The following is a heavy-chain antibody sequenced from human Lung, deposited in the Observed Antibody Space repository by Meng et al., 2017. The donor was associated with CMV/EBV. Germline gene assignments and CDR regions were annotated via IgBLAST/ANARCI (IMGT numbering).Heavy chain of an antibody. V-gene: IGHV1-18*04. Sequence: CSGSCFKFTTPVFDRLRPAPRQGLEWMGRISAKNRDTNSPQTSHDRLTLTSDTYTSVVYLELRSLTSDDTSIYYCARGGGEYDFDLWGPGTLVTVSS. CDR2: ISAKNRDT. CDR3: ARGGGEYDFDL. J-gene: IGHJ4*02. D-gene: IGHD2-2*01. CDR1: CFKFTTPV.